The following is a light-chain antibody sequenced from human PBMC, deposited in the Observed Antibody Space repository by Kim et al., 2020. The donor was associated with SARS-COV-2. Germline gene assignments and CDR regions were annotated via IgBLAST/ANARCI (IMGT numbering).Light chain of an antibody. V-gene: IGLV2-14*03. CDR1: SSDIGGYNY. J-gene: IGLJ3*02. CDR2: GVT. CDR3: SSYTISNTLVV. Sequence: QSALTQPASVSGSPGQSITISRTGTSSDIGGYNYVSWYQQHPGKAPKLMIYGVTNRPSGVSNRFSGSKSGNTASLTISGLQAEDEADYYCSSYTISNTLVVFGGGTQLTVL.